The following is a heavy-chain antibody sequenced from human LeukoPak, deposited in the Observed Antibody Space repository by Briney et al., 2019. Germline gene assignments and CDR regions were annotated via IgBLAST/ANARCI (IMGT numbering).Heavy chain of an antibody. CDR3: ATREVITAAGTLQH. CDR2: VNSDGSGT. CDR1: GFTFSRYS. Sequence: GGSLRLSCAASGFTFSRYSMHWVRQAPGKGLVWVSHVNSDGSGTDYADSVKGRFTISRDSSKNTLYLQMNSLRAEDTAVYYCATREVITAAGTLQHWGQGTLATVSS. J-gene: IGHJ1*01. D-gene: IGHD6-13*01. V-gene: IGHV3-74*01.